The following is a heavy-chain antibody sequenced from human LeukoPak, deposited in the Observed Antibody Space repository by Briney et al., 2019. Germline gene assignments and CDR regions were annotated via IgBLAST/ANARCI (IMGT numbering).Heavy chain of an antibody. Sequence: GESLKISCKGSGYSFTNYWLGWVRQMPGKGLEWMGIIYPGDSDTRYSPSFQGQVTISADKSISTAYLQWSSLKASDTAMYYCARGAQVYYDSTALDIWGQGTMVTVSS. J-gene: IGHJ3*02. CDR2: IYPGDSDT. V-gene: IGHV5-51*01. CDR1: GYSFTNYW. CDR3: ARGAQVYYDSTALDI. D-gene: IGHD3-22*01.